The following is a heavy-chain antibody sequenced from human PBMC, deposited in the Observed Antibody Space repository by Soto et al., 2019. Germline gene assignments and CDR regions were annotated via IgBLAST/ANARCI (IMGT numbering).Heavy chain of an antibody. J-gene: IGHJ5*02. CDR2: IYYSGST. Sequence: SETLSLTCTVSGGSISSSSYYWGWIRQPPGKGLEWIGSIYYSGSTYYNPSLKSRVTISVDTSKNQFSLKLSSVTAADTAVYYCARQGRYSSSWYRDWFDPWGQGTLVTVSS. D-gene: IGHD6-13*01. CDR1: GGSISSSSYY. CDR3: ARQGRYSSSWYRDWFDP. V-gene: IGHV4-39*01.